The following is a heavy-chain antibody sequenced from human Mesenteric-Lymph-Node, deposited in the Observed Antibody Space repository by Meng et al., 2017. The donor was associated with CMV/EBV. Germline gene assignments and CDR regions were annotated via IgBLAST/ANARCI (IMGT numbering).Heavy chain of an antibody. CDR2: IEGNGVTT. D-gene: IGHD3-10*01. CDR1: GFTFTLYA. Sequence: GESLKISCAASGFTFTLYAVNWVRQAPGKGLEWVSGIEGNGVTTYYADSVKGRFTISRDNSKNTVYLQMNNLRAEDTAVYYCARETMVRGAFDYWGQGTLVTVSS. V-gene: IGHV3-23*01. CDR3: ARETMVRGAFDY. J-gene: IGHJ4*02.